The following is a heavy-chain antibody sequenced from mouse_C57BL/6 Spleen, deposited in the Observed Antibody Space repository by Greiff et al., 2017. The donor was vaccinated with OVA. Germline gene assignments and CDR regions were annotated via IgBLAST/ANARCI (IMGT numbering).Heavy chain of an antibody. CDR2: INPNNGGT. CDR3: ARWENFNYYGSIYWYFDV. V-gene: IGHV1-18*01. D-gene: IGHD1-1*01. CDR1: GYTFTDYN. J-gene: IGHJ1*03. Sequence: VQLQQSGPELVKPGASVKIPCKASGYTFTDYNMDWVKQSHGKSLEWIGDINPNNGGTIYNQKFKGKATLTVDKSSSTAYMELRSLTSEDTAVYYCARWENFNYYGSIYWYFDVWGTGTTVTVSS.